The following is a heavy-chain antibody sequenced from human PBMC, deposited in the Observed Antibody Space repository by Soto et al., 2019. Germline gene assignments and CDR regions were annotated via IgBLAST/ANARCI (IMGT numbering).Heavy chain of an antibody. V-gene: IGHV3-23*01. D-gene: IGHD3-22*01. Sequence: EVQLLESGGGLVQPGGSLRLSCAASGFTFSSYAMSWVRQAPGKGLEWVSAISGSGGSTYYADSVKGRFTISRDNSKNTLYLQMNSLRAEDTAVYYCAKNGLFRASSGYYYDYWGQGTLVTVSS. CDR1: GFTFSSYA. CDR2: ISGSGGST. CDR3: AKNGLFRASSGYYYDY. J-gene: IGHJ4*02.